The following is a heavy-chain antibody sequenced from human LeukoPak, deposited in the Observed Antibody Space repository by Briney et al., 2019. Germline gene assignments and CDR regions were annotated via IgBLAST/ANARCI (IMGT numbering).Heavy chain of an antibody. CDR1: GYTFTGYY. D-gene: IGHD3-22*01. CDR3: ARDLPDDYDSSGYGGYFDY. Sequence: ASVNVSCKASGYTFTGYYMHWVRQAPGQGLEWMGWINPNSGGTNYAQKFQGRVTMTRDTSISTAYMELSRLRSDDTAVYYCARDLPDDYDSSGYGGYFDYWGQGTLVTVSS. V-gene: IGHV1-2*02. J-gene: IGHJ4*02. CDR2: INPNSGGT.